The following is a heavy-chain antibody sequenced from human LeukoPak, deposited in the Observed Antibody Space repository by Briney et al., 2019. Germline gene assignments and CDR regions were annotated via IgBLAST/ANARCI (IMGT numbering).Heavy chain of an antibody. CDR3: ARDYGYGVTVMISDDI. V-gene: IGHV1-18*01. Sequence: ASLKVSCKASGYTFNRYGISWARQAPGQGLEWMGWISGYNGNTNYSQKLQGRVTMTTDTATSTAYMELRSLTSDDTAMYYCARDYGYGVTVMISDDIWGQGTLVTVSS. J-gene: IGHJ4*02. D-gene: IGHD5-12*01. CDR1: GYTFNRYG. CDR2: ISGYNGNT.